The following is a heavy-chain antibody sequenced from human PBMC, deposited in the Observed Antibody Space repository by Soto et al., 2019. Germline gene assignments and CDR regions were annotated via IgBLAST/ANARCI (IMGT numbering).Heavy chain of an antibody. CDR3: AKTSSVGYTAYYCGMDV. V-gene: IGHV3-23*01. CDR2: ISGSGGST. D-gene: IGHD5-18*01. CDR1: GFTFSSYA. Sequence: GWSLRLSCAASGFTFSSYAMSWVRQAPGKGLEWVSAISGSGGSTYYADSVKGRFTISRDNSKNTLYLQMNSLRAEDTAVYYCAKTSSVGYTAYYCGMDVWGQGTTVTVSS. J-gene: IGHJ6*02.